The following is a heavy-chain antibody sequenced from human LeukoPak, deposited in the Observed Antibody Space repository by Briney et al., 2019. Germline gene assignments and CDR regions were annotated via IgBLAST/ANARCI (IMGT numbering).Heavy chain of an antibody. CDR2: INPNSGGT. J-gene: IGHJ5*02. V-gene: IGHV1-2*02. Sequence: ASVKVSCKASGGTFSSYAISWVRQAPGQGLEWMGWINPNSGGTNYAQKFQGRVTMTRDTSISTAYMELSRLRSDDTAVYYCARDGSGWNSWFDPWGQGTLVTVSS. CDR1: GGTFSSYA. CDR3: ARDGSGWNSWFDP. D-gene: IGHD6-19*01.